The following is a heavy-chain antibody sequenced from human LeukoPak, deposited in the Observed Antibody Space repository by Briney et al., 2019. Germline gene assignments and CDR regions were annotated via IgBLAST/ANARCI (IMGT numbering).Heavy chain of an antibody. Sequence: GGSLRLSRAASGFSLRNAWMRGGRQAPGEGLEWVGRINTKSDGQTTDYAAPVKGRFTISRDDSENTLYLQMNSLKTEDTGVYYCTVGHYRSLWGQGTLVTVS. CDR1: GFSLRNAW. D-gene: IGHD6-13*01. CDR2: INTKSDGQTT. V-gene: IGHV3-15*01. CDR3: TVGHYRSL. J-gene: IGHJ4*02.